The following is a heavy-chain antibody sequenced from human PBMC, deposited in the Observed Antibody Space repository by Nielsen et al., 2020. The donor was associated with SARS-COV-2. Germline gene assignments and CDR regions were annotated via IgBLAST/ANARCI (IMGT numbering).Heavy chain of an antibody. CDR2: IYHSGST. D-gene: IGHD3-22*01. Sequence: SETLSLTCAVSGGSISSSNWWSWVRQPPGKGLEWIGEIYHSGSTNYNPSLKSRVTISVDKSKNQFSLKLSSVTAADTAVYYCARAKDEYYYDSSGRRSRYMDVWGQGTTVTVSS. V-gene: IGHV4-4*02. CDR1: GGSISSSNW. CDR3: ARAKDEYYYDSSGRRSRYMDV. J-gene: IGHJ6*02.